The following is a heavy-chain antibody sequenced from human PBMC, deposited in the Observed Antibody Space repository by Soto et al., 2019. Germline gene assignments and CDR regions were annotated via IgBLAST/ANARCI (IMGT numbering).Heavy chain of an antibody. Sequence: QVQLVQSGAEVKKPGSSVKVSCKASGGTFRSYAISWVRQAPGQGLEWMGGIIPIFGTANYAQKFQGRFTINADKSAGRAHIELSSLRSEGKAVYYCAREGRDAFDIGGQGTMVTVSS. J-gene: IGHJ3*02. V-gene: IGHV1-69*06. CDR3: AREGRDAFDI. CDR1: GGTFRSYA. CDR2: IIPIFGTA.